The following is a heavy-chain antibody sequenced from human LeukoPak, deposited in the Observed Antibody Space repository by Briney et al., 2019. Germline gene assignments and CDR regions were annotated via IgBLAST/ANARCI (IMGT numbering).Heavy chain of an antibody. CDR3: ARDRGVGGDLYYYYMDV. D-gene: IGHD2-21*01. V-gene: IGHV3-21*01. CDR1: GYSFTSYW. CDR2: ITSSSAYI. J-gene: IGHJ6*03. Sequence: GESLKISCKGSGYSFTSYWIGWVRQMPGKGLEWVASITSSSAYIYYGDSVKGRVRISRDNAKNSLYLQMTALIAEDTAVYYCARDRGVGGDLYYYYMDVWGKGTTVTVSS.